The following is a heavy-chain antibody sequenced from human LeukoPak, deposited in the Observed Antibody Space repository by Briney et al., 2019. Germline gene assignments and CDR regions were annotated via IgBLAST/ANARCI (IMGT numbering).Heavy chain of an antibody. CDR1: GFTFSSYG. CDR3: AKDHYYDSSGYYYFDY. J-gene: IGHJ4*02. CDR2: ISGSGGST. D-gene: IGHD3-22*01. V-gene: IGHV3-23*01. Sequence: GGSLRLSCAASGFTFSSYGMSWVRQAPGKGLEWVSAISGSGGSTYYADSVKGRFTISRDNSKNTLYLQMNSLRAEDTAVYYCAKDHYYDSSGYYYFDYWGQGTLVTVSS.